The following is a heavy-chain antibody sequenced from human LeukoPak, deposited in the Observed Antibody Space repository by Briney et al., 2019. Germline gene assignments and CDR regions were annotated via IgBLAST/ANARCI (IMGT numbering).Heavy chain of an antibody. V-gene: IGHV1-8*01. CDR3: ARIYYDILTGYRRFDP. CDR2: MNPNSGNT. J-gene: IGHJ5*02. D-gene: IGHD3-9*01. CDR1: GYTFTSYD. Sequence: ASVKVSCKASGYTFTSYDINWVRQATGQGLEWMGWMNPNSGNTGYAQEFQGRVTMTRNTSISTAYMELSSLRSEDTAVYYCARIYYDILTGYRRFDPWGQGTLVTVSS.